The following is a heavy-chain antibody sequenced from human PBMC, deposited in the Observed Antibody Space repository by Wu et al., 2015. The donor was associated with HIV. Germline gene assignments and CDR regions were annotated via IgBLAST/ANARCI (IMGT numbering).Heavy chain of an antibody. CDR3: ARGDYANYDFWSAYPSY. J-gene: IGHJ4*02. CDR1: GYTFTDYY. D-gene: IGHD3-3*01. Sequence: QVQLVQSGAEVKKPGASVKVSCQASGYTFTDYYIHWVRQAPGQGLEWMGWINPNSGGTNYAQKFQGRVTLTRDTSIGTAYRELSRLTSDDTAVYYCARGDYANYDFWSAYPSYWGQGTLVTVSS. CDR2: INPNSGGT. V-gene: IGHV1-2*02.